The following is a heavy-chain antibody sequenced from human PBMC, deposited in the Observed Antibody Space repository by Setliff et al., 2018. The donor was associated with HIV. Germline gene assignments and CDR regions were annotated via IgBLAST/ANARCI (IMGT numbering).Heavy chain of an antibody. CDR3: VRDASPDYDSGGYSSGGH. V-gene: IGHV3-48*01. CDR2: IGGSGSAI. CDR1: GFIFNTYS. D-gene: IGHD3-22*01. Sequence: GGSLRLSCAVSGFIFNTYSMNWVRQAPGKGLEWVSYIGGSGSAIYYADSVKVRFTISRDNAKNSLYLQLNSLRAEDTAVYYCVRDASPDYDSGGYSSGGHWGRGTLVTVSS. J-gene: IGHJ4*02.